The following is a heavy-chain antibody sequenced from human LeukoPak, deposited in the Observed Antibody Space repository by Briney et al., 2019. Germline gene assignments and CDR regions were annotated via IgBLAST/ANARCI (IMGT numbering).Heavy chain of an antibody. Sequence: ASVKVSCKASGYTFTGYYMHWVRQAPGQGLEWMGWINPNSGGTNYAQKFQGRVTMTRDTPISTAYMELSRLRSDDTAVYYCARGRGDVDIVATITPYYFDYWGQGTLVTVSS. CDR2: INPNSGGT. J-gene: IGHJ4*02. D-gene: IGHD5-12*01. V-gene: IGHV1-2*02. CDR1: GYTFTGYY. CDR3: ARGRGDVDIVATITPYYFDY.